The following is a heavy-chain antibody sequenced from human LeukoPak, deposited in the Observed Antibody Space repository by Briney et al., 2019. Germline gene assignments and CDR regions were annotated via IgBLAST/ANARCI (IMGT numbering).Heavy chain of an antibody. D-gene: IGHD3-3*01. Sequence: ASVKVSCKASGYAFTSDGINWVRQAPGQGLEWMGWISVYNAITSYAQKFQGRVTMTTDTSTSTACMELRSLRSDDTAVYYCARDLTKNTVFGLKGTVDVWGQGTTVTVSS. CDR1: GYAFTSDG. CDR3: ARDLTKNTVFGLKGTVDV. J-gene: IGHJ6*02. CDR2: ISVYNAIT. V-gene: IGHV1-18*01.